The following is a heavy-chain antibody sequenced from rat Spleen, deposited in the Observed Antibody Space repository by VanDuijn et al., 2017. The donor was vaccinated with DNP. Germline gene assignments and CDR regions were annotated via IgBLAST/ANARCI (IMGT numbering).Heavy chain of an antibody. D-gene: IGHD1-1*01. CDR1: GFTFSSYW. J-gene: IGHJ4*01. CDR3: AKDLQWYAMDA. Sequence: EVQLVETGGGSVQPGRSLKLSCVASGFTFSSYWMFWIRQAPGEGLEWVSSITPDGSTTHYSDSVRGRFSIPRDNGENTVYLQMNSLRSEDTATYYCAKDLQWYAMDAWGQGTSVTVSS. CDR2: ITPDGSTT. V-gene: IGHV5-58*01.